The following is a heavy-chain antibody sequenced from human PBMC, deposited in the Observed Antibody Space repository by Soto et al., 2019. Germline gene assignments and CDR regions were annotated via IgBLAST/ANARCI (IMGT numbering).Heavy chain of an antibody. D-gene: IGHD4-17*01. J-gene: IGHJ2*01. CDR2: ITFSGNT. CDR1: GASIRGGDDH. CDR3: AGGVYNSRLGADYDEY. V-gene: IGHV4-31*03. Sequence: QLQLQESGPGLVKPSQTLSLTCTVSGASIRGGDDHWTWIRQHPGKGLEWIGYITFSGNTHYNPSHASRVSISVDTSKNQFSLTLISVTAADSAIYYCAGGVYNSRLGADYDEYWGRGTRVTVSS.